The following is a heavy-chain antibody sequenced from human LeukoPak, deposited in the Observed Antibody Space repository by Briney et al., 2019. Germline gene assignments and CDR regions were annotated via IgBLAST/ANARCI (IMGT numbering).Heavy chain of an antibody. CDR2: ITSSSSYI. Sequence: GGSLRLSCAASGFTFTSYNMNWVRQAPGKGLEWVSSITSSSSYIYYADSVKGRFTISRDNAKNSLYLQMNSLRAEDTAVHYCARFVVVVAANWFDPWGQGTLVTVSS. D-gene: IGHD2-15*01. J-gene: IGHJ5*02. CDR3: ARFVVVVAANWFDP. V-gene: IGHV3-21*01. CDR1: GFTFTSYN.